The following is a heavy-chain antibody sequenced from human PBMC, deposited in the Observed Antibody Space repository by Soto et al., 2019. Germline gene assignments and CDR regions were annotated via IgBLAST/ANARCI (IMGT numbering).Heavy chain of an antibody. CDR2: IIPIFGTA. D-gene: IGHD3-16*01. Sequence: SVKVSCKASGGTFSSYAISWVRQAPGQGLEWMGGIIPIFGTANYAQKFQGRVTMTRDASTSTAYMELSSLRSEDTAVYYCATQRGGIEVAADHWGQGTQVTVAS. J-gene: IGHJ4*02. CDR3: ATQRGGIEVAADH. CDR1: GGTFSSYA. V-gene: IGHV1-69*05.